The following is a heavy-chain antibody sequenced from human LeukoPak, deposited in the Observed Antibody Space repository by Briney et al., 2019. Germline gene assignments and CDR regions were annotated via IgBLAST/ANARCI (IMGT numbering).Heavy chain of an antibody. D-gene: IGHD3-16*01. CDR3: ASGDYVWGTPDY. J-gene: IGHJ4*02. CDR2: IYYSGTT. V-gene: IGHV4-59*08. Sequence: SETLSLTCTVSGGSISGYFWSWIRQPPGKGLEWIGYIYYSGTTNYNPSLKSRVTISVDTSKNHFSLRLTSVTAADTAVYYCASGDYVWGTPDYWGQGTLVTVSS. CDR1: GGSISGYF.